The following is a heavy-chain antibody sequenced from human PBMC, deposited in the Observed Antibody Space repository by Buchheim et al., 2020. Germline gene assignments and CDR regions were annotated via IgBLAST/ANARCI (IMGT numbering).Heavy chain of an antibody. CDR1: GFTFSSYS. Sequence: EVQLVESGGGLVQPGGSLRLSCAASGFTFSSYSMNWVRQAPGKGLEWVSYISSSSSTIYYADSVKGRFTISRDNAKNSLYPQMNSLRAEDTAVYYCARDKADYDYVWGSSSPYHWGQGTL. CDR3: ARDKADYDYVWGSSSPYH. CDR2: ISSSSSTI. V-gene: IGHV3-48*04. D-gene: IGHD3-16*01. J-gene: IGHJ4*02.